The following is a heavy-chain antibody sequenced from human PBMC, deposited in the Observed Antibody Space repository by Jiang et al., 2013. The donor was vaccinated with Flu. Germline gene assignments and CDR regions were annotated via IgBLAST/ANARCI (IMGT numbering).Heavy chain of an antibody. J-gene: IGHJ3*02. V-gene: IGHV4-61*02. Sequence: GLVKPSQTLSLTCTVSGGSINTNNYYWSWIRQPAGKGLEWIGRMFTSGSTDYNPSLKSRVTISVDTSKNQFSLKLTSVTAADTAVYYCASPDFWSGYYGGFDIWGQGTMVTVSS. CDR1: GGSINTNNYY. D-gene: IGHD3-3*01. CDR2: MFTSGST. CDR3: ASPDFWSGYYGGFDI.